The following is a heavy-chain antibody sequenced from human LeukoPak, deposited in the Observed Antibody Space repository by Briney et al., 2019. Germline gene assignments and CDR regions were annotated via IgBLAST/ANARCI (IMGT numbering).Heavy chain of an antibody. J-gene: IGHJ4*02. CDR2: ISSSSSDI. D-gene: IGHD3-3*01. CDR3: ARVPGGMEWSDFDY. CDR1: GFTFSHFS. Sequence: GGSLRLSCEASGFTFSHFSMNWVRQAPGKGLEWVSSISSSSSDIYYADSVKGRFTISRDNIKNSLYLQMNSLRAEDTAVCYCARVPGGMEWSDFDYWGQGTLVTVSS. V-gene: IGHV3-21*06.